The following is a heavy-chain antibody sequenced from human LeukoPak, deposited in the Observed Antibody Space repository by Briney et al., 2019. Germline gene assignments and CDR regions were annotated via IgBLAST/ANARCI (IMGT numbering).Heavy chain of an antibody. J-gene: IGHJ4*02. Sequence: SETLSLTCAVYGGSFSGYYWSWIRQPPGKGLEWIGEINHSGSTNYNPSLKSRVTISVDTSKNQFSLKLSSVTAADTAVYYCASKNPKFGREGRPFDYWGQGTLATVSS. D-gene: IGHD3-10*01. CDR3: ASKNPKFGREGRPFDY. CDR1: GGSFSGYY. V-gene: IGHV4-34*01. CDR2: INHSGST.